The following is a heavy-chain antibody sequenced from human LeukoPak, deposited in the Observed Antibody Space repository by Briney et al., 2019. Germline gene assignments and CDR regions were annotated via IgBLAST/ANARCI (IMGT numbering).Heavy chain of an antibody. V-gene: IGHV5-51*01. CDR1: GYSFTSYW. J-gene: IGHJ4*02. CDR2: IYPGDSDT. D-gene: IGHD6-13*01. Sequence: GESLKISCKGSGYSFTSYWIGWVRQMPGKGLEWMGIIYPGDSDTRYSPSFQGQVTISADKSISTAYLQWSSLKASDTAMYYCATLFSGYSSSPSSFDYWGQGTLVTVSS. CDR3: ATLFSGYSSSPSSFDY.